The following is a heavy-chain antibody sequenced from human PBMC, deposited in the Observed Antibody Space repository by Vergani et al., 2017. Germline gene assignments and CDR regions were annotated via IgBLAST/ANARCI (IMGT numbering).Heavy chain of an antibody. CDR1: GYTFTCYA. Sequence: QVQLVQSGAEVKKPGASVKVSCKASGYTFTCYAMHWVRQAPGQRLEWMGWINAGNGNTKYSQKFQGRVTITRDTSASTAYMELSSLRSEDTAVYYCAREGGWNYVWFDPWGQGTLVTVSS. CDR2: INAGNGNT. CDR3: AREGGWNYVWFDP. V-gene: IGHV1-3*01. D-gene: IGHD1-7*01. J-gene: IGHJ5*02.